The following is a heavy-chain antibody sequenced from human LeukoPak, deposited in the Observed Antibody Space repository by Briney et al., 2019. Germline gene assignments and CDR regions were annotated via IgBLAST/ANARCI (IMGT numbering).Heavy chain of an antibody. J-gene: IGHJ4*02. CDR1: GYTFTIYG. CDR3: ARMVRGVIPGDY. V-gene: IGHV1-18*01. D-gene: IGHD3-10*01. CDR2: ISAYGNT. Sequence: ASVKVSCKTSGYTFTIYGISWVRQAPGQGLEWMGLISAYGNTNYAQKLQGRVTMTTDTSTSTAYMELRSLRSDDTAVYYCARMVRGVIPGDYWGQGTLVTVSS.